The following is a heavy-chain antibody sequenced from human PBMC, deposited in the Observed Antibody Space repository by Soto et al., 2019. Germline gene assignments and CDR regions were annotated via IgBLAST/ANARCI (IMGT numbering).Heavy chain of an antibody. J-gene: IGHJ4*02. CDR3: ARQIHDSDTGPNFQYYFDS. D-gene: IGHD5-18*01. CDR2: IDPSDSQT. V-gene: IGHV5-10-1*01. CDR1: GYSFAGYW. Sequence: PGESLKISCKGSGYSFAGYWITWVRQKPVKGLEWMGRIDPSDSQTYYSPSFRGHVTISVTKSITTVFLQWSSLRASDTAMYYCARQIHDSDTGPNFQYYFDSWGQGTPVTVSS.